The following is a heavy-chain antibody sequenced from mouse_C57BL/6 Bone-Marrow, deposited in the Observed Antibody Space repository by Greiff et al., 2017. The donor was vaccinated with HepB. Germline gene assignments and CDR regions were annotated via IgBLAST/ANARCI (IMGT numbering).Heavy chain of an antibody. V-gene: IGHV1-80*01. CDR1: GYAFSSYW. Sequence: QVQLQQSGAELVKPGASVKISCKASGYAFSSYWMNWVKQRPGKGLEWIGQIYPGDGDTNYNGKFKGKATLTVDKPSSTAYMQLSSLTSEDSAVYYCARKGDYYGSSYVYYAMDYWGQGTSVTVSS. J-gene: IGHJ4*01. CDR3: ARKGDYYGSSYVYYAMDY. D-gene: IGHD1-1*01. CDR2: IYPGDGDT.